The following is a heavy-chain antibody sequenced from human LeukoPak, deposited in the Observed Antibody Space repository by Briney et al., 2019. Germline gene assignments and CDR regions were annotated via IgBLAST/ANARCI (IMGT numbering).Heavy chain of an antibody. CDR1: GFTFSNAW. D-gene: IGHD5-24*01. Sequence: GGSLRLSCAASGFTFSNAWMSWVRQAPGKGLEWVGRIKSKTDGETTDYAAPVKGRFTISRDDSKNTLYLQMNSLKTEDTAVYYCTTDHRLHLINWGQGTLVTVSS. CDR2: IKSKTDGETT. CDR3: TTDHRLHLIN. V-gene: IGHV3-15*01. J-gene: IGHJ4*02.